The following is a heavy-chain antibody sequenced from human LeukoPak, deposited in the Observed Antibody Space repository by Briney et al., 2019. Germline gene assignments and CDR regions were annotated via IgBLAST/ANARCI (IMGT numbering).Heavy chain of an antibody. CDR2: INHRGGT. Sequence: SETLSLTCAVYGGSFSGYYWGWIRQPPGKGPGWIGEINHRGGTNSNPSLKSRVTISVDTSKNQFSLKLSSVTAADTAVYYCARGLPPDYWGQGTLVTVSS. J-gene: IGHJ4*02. CDR3: ARGLPPDY. V-gene: IGHV4-34*01. CDR1: GGSFSGYY.